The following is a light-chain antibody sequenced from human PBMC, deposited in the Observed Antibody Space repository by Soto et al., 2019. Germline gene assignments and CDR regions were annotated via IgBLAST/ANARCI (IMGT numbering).Light chain of an antibody. V-gene: IGKV1-5*01. Sequence: IQLTHSPASLSASVVDISTISCRASQSISIWLAWYQQKPGKAPKLLIYDASSLESGVPSRFSGSGSGTEFTLTISRLQPDDFAGYYCQQYNSYSGTFGQGTKVDI. CDR2: DAS. CDR3: QQYNSYSGT. CDR1: QSISIW. J-gene: IGKJ1*01.